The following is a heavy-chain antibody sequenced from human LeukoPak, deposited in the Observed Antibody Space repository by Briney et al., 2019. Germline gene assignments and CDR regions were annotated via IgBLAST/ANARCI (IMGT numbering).Heavy chain of an antibody. CDR3: ARGPVTKFEI. Sequence: GGSLRLSCAVSGFTFSTYSMSWVRQAPGKGLEWISVIYSGGTTYYADSVKGRFTISRDNSNNTLYLQMHSLRAEDTAVYYCARGPVTKFEIWGQGTILTVSS. D-gene: IGHD4-17*01. CDR1: GFTFSTYS. V-gene: IGHV3-53*01. J-gene: IGHJ3*02. CDR2: IYSGGTT.